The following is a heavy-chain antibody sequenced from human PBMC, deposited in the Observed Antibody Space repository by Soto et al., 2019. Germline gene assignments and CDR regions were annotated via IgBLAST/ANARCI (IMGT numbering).Heavy chain of an antibody. CDR3: ARTISWGGFDI. J-gene: IGHJ3*02. V-gene: IGHV3-11*01. Sequence: PGGSLRLSCAVSGFTFSYHYMTWIRQAPGKGLEWVSDISTSGGTINYADSVKGRFTISRDNAKNSLYLQMNSLRAEDTAVYYCARTISWGGFDIWGQGTMVTVSS. CDR2: ISTSGGTI. D-gene: IGHD7-27*01. CDR1: GFTFSYHY.